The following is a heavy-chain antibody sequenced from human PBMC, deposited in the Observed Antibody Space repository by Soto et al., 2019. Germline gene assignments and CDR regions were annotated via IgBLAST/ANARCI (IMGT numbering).Heavy chain of an antibody. Sequence: QVQLQESGPGLVKPSQTLSLTCTVSDGSISSGGYYWSWIRQHPGKGLEWIGYISDSGRTYYNPSLESRVTISKDTSKNQFSLRLRSVTSADTAVYFCARNDSGSNSFDYWGQGTLVTVSS. V-gene: IGHV4-31*03. CDR1: DGSISSGGYY. D-gene: IGHD3-10*01. CDR3: ARNDSGSNSFDY. CDR2: ISDSGRT. J-gene: IGHJ4*02.